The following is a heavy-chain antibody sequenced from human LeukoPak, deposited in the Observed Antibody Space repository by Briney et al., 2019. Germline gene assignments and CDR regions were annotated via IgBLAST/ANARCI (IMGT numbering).Heavy chain of an antibody. V-gene: IGHV4-34*09. CDR2: INHSGST. J-gene: IGHJ3*02. CDR3: ARAGRTLQWLHNADDAFDI. Sequence: PSETLSLTCAVYGGSFSGYYWSWIRQPPGKGLEWIGEINHSGSTYYNPSLKSRVTISVDTSKNQFSLKLSSVTAADTAVYYCARAGRTLQWLHNADDAFDIWGQGTMVTVSS. CDR1: GGSFSGYY. D-gene: IGHD5-24*01.